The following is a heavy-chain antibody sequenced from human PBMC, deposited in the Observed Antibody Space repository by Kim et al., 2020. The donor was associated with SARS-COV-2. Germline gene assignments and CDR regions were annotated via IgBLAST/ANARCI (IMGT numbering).Heavy chain of an antibody. CDR3: ARGLFFRARSGGSSYFDY. Sequence: SETLSLTCAVYGGSFSGYYWSWIRQPPGKGLEWIGEINHSGSTNYNPSLKSPVTISVDTSKNQFSLKLSSVTAADTAVYYCARGLFFRARSGGSSYFDYWGQGTLVTVSS. CDR2: INHSGST. V-gene: IGHV4-34*01. CDR1: GGSFSGYY. J-gene: IGHJ4*02. D-gene: IGHD2-15*01.